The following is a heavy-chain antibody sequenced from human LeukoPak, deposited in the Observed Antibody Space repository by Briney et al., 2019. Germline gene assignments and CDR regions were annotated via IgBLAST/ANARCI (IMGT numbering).Heavy chain of an antibody. D-gene: IGHD5-18*01. CDR1: GFTFSSYG. V-gene: IGHV3-23*01. CDR2: ITGSGGST. CDR3: ANLRGYNPPSNY. Sequence: PGGSLRLSCAASGFTFSSYGMTWVRQAPGKGLEWVSAITGSGGSTYYADSVKGRFTISRDNSKNTLYLQMNSLRAEDTAVYYCANLRGYNPPSNYWGQGTLITVSS. J-gene: IGHJ4*02.